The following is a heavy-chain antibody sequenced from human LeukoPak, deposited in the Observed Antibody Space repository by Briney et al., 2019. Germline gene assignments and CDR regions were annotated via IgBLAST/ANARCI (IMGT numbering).Heavy chain of an antibody. J-gene: IGHJ4*02. CDR2: VSAANNP. V-gene: IGHV1-3*01. CDR3: ARNTETAIPLPYYFDY. D-gene: IGHD2-21*02. Sequence: ASVKVSCKTSGYIFTPHHIHWMRQAPGQGLELLGWVSAANNPEYSQKFQGRVVITRDASATTSYLELNSLRSEDTAVYYCARNTETAIPLPYYFDYWGQGTLVTVSS. CDR1: GYIFTPHH.